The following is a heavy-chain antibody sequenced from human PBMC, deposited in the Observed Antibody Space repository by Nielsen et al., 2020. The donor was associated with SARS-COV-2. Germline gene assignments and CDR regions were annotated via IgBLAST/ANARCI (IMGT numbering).Heavy chain of an antibody. J-gene: IGHJ6*02. CDR3: VGGNYYYGMDV. CDR2: VGTAGDT. Sequence: GESLKISCVASGFTFSDYAMSWVRQATGKGLEWVSAVGTAGDTYYLASVKGRFTISRDIASNSLYLQMNSVRAGDTAVYYCVGGNYYYGMDVWGQGTTVTVSS. V-gene: IGHV3-13*01. CDR1: GFTFSDYA. D-gene: IGHD3-16*01.